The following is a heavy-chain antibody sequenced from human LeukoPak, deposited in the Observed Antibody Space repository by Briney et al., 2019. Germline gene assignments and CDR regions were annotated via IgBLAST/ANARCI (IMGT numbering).Heavy chain of an antibody. V-gene: IGHV3-30*01. CDR3: ARDRGLYEISGYYS. CDR1: GFTFSSYA. CDR2: ISYDGSNK. D-gene: IGHD3-22*01. J-gene: IGHJ4*02. Sequence: PGRSLRLSCAASGFTFSSYAMHWVRQAPGKGLEWVSLISYDGSNKYYADSVRGRFTISRDNSKNTLYLQMNRLRAEDTAVYYCARDRGLYEISGYYSWGQGTLVTVSS.